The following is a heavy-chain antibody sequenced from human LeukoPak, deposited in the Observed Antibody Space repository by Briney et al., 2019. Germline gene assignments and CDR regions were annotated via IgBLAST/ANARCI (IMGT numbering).Heavy chain of an antibody. CDR1: GFTFSSYA. CDR3: AKTTTGYSSGRFPGWPVDY. Sequence: GGSLRLSCAASGFTFSSYAMYWVRQAPGEGLEWVSGIFGSGGSTHYADSVKGRFTISKDNSKNTVYLQMNSLRAEDTAVYYCAKTTTGYSSGRFPGWPVDYWGQGTLVTISS. V-gene: IGHV3-23*01. D-gene: IGHD6-19*01. CDR2: IFGSGGST. J-gene: IGHJ4*02.